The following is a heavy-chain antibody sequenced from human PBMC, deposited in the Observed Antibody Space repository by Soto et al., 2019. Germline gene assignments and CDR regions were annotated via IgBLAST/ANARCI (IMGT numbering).Heavy chain of an antibody. CDR1: RRSISRPNCS. V-gene: IGHV4-31*03. CDR2: IYYNGTT. CDR3: AIHPDY. Sequence: SETLSLTCSVSRRSISRPNCSWSWIRQHPGKGLEWIGHIYYNGTTYYNPTLKSRVSISVDTSKNQFSLKLSSVTAADTAAYSCAIHPDYWGQGPLVA. J-gene: IGHJ4*02.